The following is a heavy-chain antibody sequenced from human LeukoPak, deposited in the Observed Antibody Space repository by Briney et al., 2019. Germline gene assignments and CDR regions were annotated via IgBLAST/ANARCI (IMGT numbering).Heavy chain of an antibody. D-gene: IGHD3-10*01. CDR3: ARDSTYWYDSGSSGPHYFDY. V-gene: IGHV3-30*01. CDR2: ISSDGSKT. CDR1: GFIFSNYA. Sequence: GRSPRLSCAAPGFIFSNYAMHWVRQAPGKGLEWVALISSDGSKTYHADSVKGRFSISRDNSKNTLYLQLNSLRAEDTSVYYCARDSTYWYDSGSSGPHYFDYWGQGTLVTVSS. J-gene: IGHJ4*02.